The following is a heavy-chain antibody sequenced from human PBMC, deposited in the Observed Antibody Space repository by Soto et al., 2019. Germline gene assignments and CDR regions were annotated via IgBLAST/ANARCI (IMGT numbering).Heavy chain of an antibody. CDR3: ARDLITMVRGVIIGYYYYGMDV. Sequence: GGSLRLSCAASGFTFSSYGMHWVRQAPGKGLEWVAVIWYDGSNKYYADSVKGRFTISRDNSKNTLYLQMNSLRAEDTAVYYCARDLITMVRGVIIGYYYYGMDVWGQGTTVTVSS. CDR2: IWYDGSNK. CDR1: GFTFSSYG. D-gene: IGHD3-10*01. J-gene: IGHJ6*02. V-gene: IGHV3-33*01.